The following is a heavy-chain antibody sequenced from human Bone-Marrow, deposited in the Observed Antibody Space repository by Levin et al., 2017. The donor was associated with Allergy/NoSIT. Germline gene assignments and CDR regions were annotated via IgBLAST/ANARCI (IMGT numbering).Heavy chain of an antibody. V-gene: IGHV3-21*01. Sequence: GGSLRLSCAASGFTFSSYSMNWVRQAPGKGLEWVSSISSSSSYIYYADSVKGRFTISRDNAKNSLYLQMNSLRAEDTAVYYCARDSHCSGGSCYWGHDGMDVWGQGTTVTVSS. CDR3: ARDSHCSGGSCYWGHDGMDV. D-gene: IGHD2-15*01. J-gene: IGHJ6*02. CDR2: ISSSSSYI. CDR1: GFTFSSYS.